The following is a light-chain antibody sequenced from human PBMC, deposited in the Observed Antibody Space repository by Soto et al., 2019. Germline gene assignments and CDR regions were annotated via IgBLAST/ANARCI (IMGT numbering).Light chain of an antibody. V-gene: IGKV3-11*01. CDR1: QSVSTY. CDR2: DAS. J-gene: IGKJ4*01. CDR3: QQRNDWVT. Sequence: EIVLTQSPGTLSLSPGERATLSCRTSQSVSTYLAWYQQKPGQTPRLLIYDASNRATGIPARFSGSGSGTDFILTISSLEPEDSGVYYCQQRNDWVTFGGGTKVDIK.